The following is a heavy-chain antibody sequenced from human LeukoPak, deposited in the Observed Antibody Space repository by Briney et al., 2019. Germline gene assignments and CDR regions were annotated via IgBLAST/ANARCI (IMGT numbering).Heavy chain of an antibody. D-gene: IGHD3-22*01. Sequence: GASVKVSCKASGYTFTGYYMHWVRQAPGQGLEWMGWISAYNGNTNYAQKLQGRVTMTTDTSTSTAYMELRSLRSDDTAVYYCARDYRRVSSGYLDYWGQGTLVTVSS. CDR3: ARDYRRVSSGYLDY. CDR2: ISAYNGNT. CDR1: GYTFTGYY. J-gene: IGHJ4*02. V-gene: IGHV1-18*04.